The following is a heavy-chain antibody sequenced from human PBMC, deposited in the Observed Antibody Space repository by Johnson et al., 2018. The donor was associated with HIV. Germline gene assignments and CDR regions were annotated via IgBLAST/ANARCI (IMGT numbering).Heavy chain of an antibody. Sequence: QVQLVESGGGVVQPGRSLRVFCAASGFTFSSYAMHWVRQAPGKGLEWVAVISYDGSNKHFADSVKGRFTISRDNSKNTLYLQMNILRTEDKAVYYCARGGQRLVPDAFDIWGQGTMVTVSS. CDR2: ISYDGSNK. CDR1: GFTFSSYA. J-gene: IGHJ3*02. D-gene: IGHD6-19*01. V-gene: IGHV3-30*04. CDR3: ARGGQRLVPDAFDI.